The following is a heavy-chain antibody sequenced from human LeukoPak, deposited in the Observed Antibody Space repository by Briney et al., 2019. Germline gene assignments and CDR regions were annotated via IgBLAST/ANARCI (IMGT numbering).Heavy chain of an antibody. CDR3: ARGSNYYDSSGRHAFDI. J-gene: IGHJ3*02. CDR1: GASFRSYY. V-gene: IGHV4-59*01. Sequence: SETLSLTCTVSGASFRSYYWSWIRQPPGKGLEWIGYLYYSGSTNYNPSLKSRVTISVDTSKRQFSLELTSVTAADTAVYYCARGSNYYDSSGRHAFDIWGQGTMVTVSS. D-gene: IGHD3-22*01. CDR2: LYYSGST.